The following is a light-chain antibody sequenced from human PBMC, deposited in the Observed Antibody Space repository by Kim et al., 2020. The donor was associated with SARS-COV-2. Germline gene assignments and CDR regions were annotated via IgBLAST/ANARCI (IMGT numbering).Light chain of an antibody. CDR3: QQYQISPWT. J-gene: IGKJ1*01. Sequence: SPGERATLSCMASHSVRDTYFAWYQRKPGQAPRLLIYGTASRATGIPDRFSGSGSGTDFTLAITRLEPEDFAVYYCQQYQISPWTFGQGTKVDIK. V-gene: IGKV3-20*01. CDR2: GTA. CDR1: HSVRDTY.